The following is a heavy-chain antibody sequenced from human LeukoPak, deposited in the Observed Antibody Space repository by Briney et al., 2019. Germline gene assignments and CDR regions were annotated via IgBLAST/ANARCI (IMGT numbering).Heavy chain of an antibody. Sequence: GGSLRLSCAASGFTISGSAIHWVRQSSGKGLEWVGQIDKKDKGYATATAYAASVKGRFTISRDDSINTAYLQMESLKTEDTALYYRTRDSGTYNWFDPWGQGTLVTVSS. D-gene: IGHD1-26*01. J-gene: IGHJ5*02. CDR2: IDKKDKGYATAT. V-gene: IGHV3-73*01. CDR1: GFTISGSA. CDR3: TRDSGTYNWFDP.